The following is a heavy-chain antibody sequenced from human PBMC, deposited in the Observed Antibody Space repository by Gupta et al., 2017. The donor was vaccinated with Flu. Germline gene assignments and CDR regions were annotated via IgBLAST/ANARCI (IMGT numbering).Heavy chain of an antibody. CDR2: ITGSGGSI. J-gene: IGHJ4*02. CDR3: AKAEDIYRKFDQ. CDR1: GFTFSDSG. Sequence: DVQLLESGGGLIQPGGSLSLSCAASGFTFSDSGMSWVRQAPGKGLEWVSTITGSGGSIYYADSVKGRFIISRDTSKNTLYLQMNSLRAEDTAVYYCAKAEDIYRKFDQWGRGTLVTVSS. D-gene: IGHD4-11*01. V-gene: IGHV3-23*01.